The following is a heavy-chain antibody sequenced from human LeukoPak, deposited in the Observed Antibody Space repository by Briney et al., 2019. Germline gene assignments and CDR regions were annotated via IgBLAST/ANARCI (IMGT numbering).Heavy chain of an antibody. J-gene: IGHJ4*02. V-gene: IGHV4-38-2*02. CDR3: ARDDNYYDSSGYYDY. D-gene: IGHD3-22*01. Sequence: SETLSLTCTVSGYSISSGYYWGWIRQPPGKGLEWIGSIYYSGSTYYNPSLKSRVTISVDTSKNQFSLKLSSVTAADTAVYYCARDDNYYDSSGYYDYWGQGTLVTVSS. CDR1: GYSISSGYY. CDR2: IYYSGST.